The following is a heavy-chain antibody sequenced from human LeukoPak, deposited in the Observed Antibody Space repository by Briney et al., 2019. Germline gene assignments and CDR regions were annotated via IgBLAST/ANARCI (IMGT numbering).Heavy chain of an antibody. J-gene: IGHJ5*02. CDR3: ARLTGYSSGWSIGGWFDP. Sequence: SETLSLTCTVSGGSISSGDYYWSWIRQPPGKGLEWIGEINHSGSTNYNPSLKSRVTISVDTSKNQFSLKLSSVTAADTAVYYCARLTGYSSGWSIGGWFDPWGQGTLVTVSS. D-gene: IGHD6-19*01. CDR2: INHSGST. CDR1: GGSISSGDYY. V-gene: IGHV4-39*07.